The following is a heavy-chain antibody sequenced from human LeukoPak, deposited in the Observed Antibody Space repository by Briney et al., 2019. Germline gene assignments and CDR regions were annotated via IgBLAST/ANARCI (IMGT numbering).Heavy chain of an antibody. CDR2: ISENGGAA. J-gene: IGHJ4*02. V-gene: IGHV3-23*01. Sequence: GGSLRLSCAASGFTFTNYVMGWVRQAQGKGLEWVSAISENGGAADYADSVRGRFTISGDNSQNTLYQQMNSLRAEDTAVYYCARALMVRGVEFDYWGQGTLVTVSS. CDR1: GFTFTNYV. D-gene: IGHD3-10*01. CDR3: ARALMVRGVEFDY.